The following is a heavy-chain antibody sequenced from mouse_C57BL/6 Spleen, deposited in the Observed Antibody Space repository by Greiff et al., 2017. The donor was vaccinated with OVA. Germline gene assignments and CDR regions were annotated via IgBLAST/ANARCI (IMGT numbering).Heavy chain of an antibody. D-gene: IGHD3-2*02. Sequence: EVQLKESGPGMVKPSQSLSLTCTVTGYSITSGYDWHWIRHFPGNKLEWMGYISYSGSTNYNPSLKSRISITHDTSKNHFFLKLNSVTTEDTATYYCAREREDSSGYGWFAYWGQGTLVTVSA. V-gene: IGHV3-1*01. CDR2: ISYSGST. CDR3: AREREDSSGYGWFAY. CDR1: GYSITSGYD. J-gene: IGHJ3*01.